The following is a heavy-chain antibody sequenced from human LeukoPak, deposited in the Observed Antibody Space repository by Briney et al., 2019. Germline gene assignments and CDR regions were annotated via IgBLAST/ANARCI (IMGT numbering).Heavy chain of an antibody. CDR1: GYTFTSYD. CDR3: ARERVRGVIISSRVYY. J-gene: IGHJ4*02. Sequence: ASVKVSCKASGYTFTSYDINWVRQATGQGLEWMGWMNPNSGNTGYAQKSQGRVTMTRNTSISTAYMELSSLRSEDTAVYYCARERVRGVIISSRVYYWGQGTLVTVSS. V-gene: IGHV1-8*01. D-gene: IGHD3-10*01. CDR2: MNPNSGNT.